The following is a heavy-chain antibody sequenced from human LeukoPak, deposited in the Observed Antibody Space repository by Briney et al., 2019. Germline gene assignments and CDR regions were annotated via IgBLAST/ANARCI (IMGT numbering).Heavy chain of an antibody. Sequence: PSETLSLTCTVSGGSISRSSYYWAWIRQPPGKGLEWIGNIYYSGSTKYNPSLKSRVNISVDTSKNQFSLKLSSVTAADTAVYYCARYCSGGSGYYFDYWGQGTLVTVSS. D-gene: IGHD2-15*01. V-gene: IGHV4-39*01. CDR2: IYYSGST. CDR1: GGSISRSSYY. CDR3: ARYCSGGSGYYFDY. J-gene: IGHJ4*02.